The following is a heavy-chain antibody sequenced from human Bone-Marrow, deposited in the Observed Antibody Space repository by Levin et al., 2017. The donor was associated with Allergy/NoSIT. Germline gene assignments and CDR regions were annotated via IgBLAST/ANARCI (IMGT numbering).Heavy chain of an antibody. CDR1: GFTFNIAW. CDR2: IKSNAEGGTT. CDR3: TTARDYGDFAFIY. Sequence: GGSLRLSCAASGFTFNIAWMIWVRQAPGKGLEWVGLIKSNAEGGTTDFAAPVKGRFTISRDDSRSTVYLQMNSLETEDTAVYYCTTARDYGDFAFIYWGQGTLVTVSS. J-gene: IGHJ4*02. D-gene: IGHD4-17*01. V-gene: IGHV3-15*07.